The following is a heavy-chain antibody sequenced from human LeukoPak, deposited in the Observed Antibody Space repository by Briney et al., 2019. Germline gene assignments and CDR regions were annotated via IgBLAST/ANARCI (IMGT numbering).Heavy chain of an antibody. Sequence: SETLSLTCIVSGGSISTDYWTWIRQPAGKGLEWIGLIYTSGTTKYNPSLKSRVTMSLDTSKNQFSLRLSSATAADTAIYYCASDFSYWGHGTLVTVSS. CDR3: ASDFSY. CDR2: IYTSGTT. J-gene: IGHJ4*01. V-gene: IGHV4-4*07. CDR1: GGSISTDY.